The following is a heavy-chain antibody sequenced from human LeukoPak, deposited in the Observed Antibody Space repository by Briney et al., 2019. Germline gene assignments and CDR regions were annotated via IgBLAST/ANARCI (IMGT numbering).Heavy chain of an antibody. V-gene: IGHV3-13*01. J-gene: IGHJ3*01. D-gene: IGHD3/OR15-3a*01. CDR1: GFTFSSND. CDR2: ITTAGDT. CDR3: AREGLPDAFDV. Sequence: GGSLRLSCEASGFTFSSNDMYWVRQATGKGLEWVSTITTAGDTYYSGSVKGRFTISRENAKNSLYLQMNSLRAGDTAMYYCAREGLPDAFDVWGQGTMVTVSS.